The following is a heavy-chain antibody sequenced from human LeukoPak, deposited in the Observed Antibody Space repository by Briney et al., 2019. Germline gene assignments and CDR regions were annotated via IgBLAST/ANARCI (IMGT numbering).Heavy chain of an antibody. D-gene: IGHD1-7*01. Sequence: ASVKVSCKASGYTFTGYYMHWVRQAPGQGLEWMGWINPNSGGTNYAQKFQGRVTMTRDTSISTAYMELSRLRSDDTAVYYCARDLLELESVFPFDYWGQGTLVTVSS. CDR1: GYTFTGYY. J-gene: IGHJ4*02. CDR2: INPNSGGT. CDR3: ARDLLELESVFPFDY. V-gene: IGHV1-2*02.